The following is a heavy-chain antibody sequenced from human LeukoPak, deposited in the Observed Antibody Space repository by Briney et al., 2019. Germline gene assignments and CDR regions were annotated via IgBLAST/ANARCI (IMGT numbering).Heavy chain of an antibody. V-gene: IGHV3-74*01. CDR1: GFTFSNYW. CDR2: INTDGSST. D-gene: IGHD3-3*01. J-gene: IGHJ4*02. CDR3: ARDVNLGWLSRYYFDH. Sequence: GGSLRLSCAASGFTFSNYWMHWVRQAPGKGLVWVSRINTDGSSTSYADSVKGRFTISRDNAKNTLYLQMNSLRAEATAVYYCARDVNLGWLSRYYFDHWGQGTLVTVSS.